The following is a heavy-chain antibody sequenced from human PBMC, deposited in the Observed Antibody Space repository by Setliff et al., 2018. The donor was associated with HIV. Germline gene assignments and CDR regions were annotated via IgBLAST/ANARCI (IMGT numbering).Heavy chain of an antibody. CDR1: GGSINNDIYF. V-gene: IGHV4-31*03. CDR3: ARSSRTSPYWFDY. Sequence: SSETLSLXCSVSGGSINNDIYFWTWIRQHPGKGLEWIGYIYYSGNTYYHPSLKSRXXXSVDTSTNQFSLRLTSVTAADTARYFCARSSRTSPYWFDYWGXGIPVTVSS. D-gene: IGHD6-6*01. J-gene: IGHJ4*02. CDR2: IYYSGNT.